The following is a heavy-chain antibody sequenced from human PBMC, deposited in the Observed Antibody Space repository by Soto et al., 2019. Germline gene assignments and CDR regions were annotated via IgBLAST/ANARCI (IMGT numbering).Heavy chain of an antibody. CDR3: VRDGTKTLRDWFDP. J-gene: IGHJ5*02. D-gene: IGHD1-1*01. CDR2: IYATGTT. CDR1: GASISGYY. Sequence: ETLSLTCTVSGASISGYYWSWIRKSAGKGLEWIGRIYATGTTDYNPSLKSRVMMSVDTSKKQFSLKLRSVTAADTAVYYCVRDGTKTLRDWFDPWGQG. V-gene: IGHV4-4*07.